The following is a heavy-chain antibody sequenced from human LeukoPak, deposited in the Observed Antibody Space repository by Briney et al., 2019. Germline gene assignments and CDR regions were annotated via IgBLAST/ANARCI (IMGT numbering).Heavy chain of an antibody. Sequence: CETLLLTCTVSGGSISSSSYYWGWIRQPPGKGLEWIGSIYYSGSTYYNPSLKSRVTISVDTSKNQFSLKLSSVTAADTAVYYCARHPDYYDSSGYYYLTSFDYLGHGTPVTVSS. CDR3: ARHPDYYDSSGYYYLTSFDY. V-gene: IGHV4-39*01. CDR1: GGSISSSSYY. CDR2: IYYSGST. J-gene: IGHJ4*01. D-gene: IGHD3-22*01.